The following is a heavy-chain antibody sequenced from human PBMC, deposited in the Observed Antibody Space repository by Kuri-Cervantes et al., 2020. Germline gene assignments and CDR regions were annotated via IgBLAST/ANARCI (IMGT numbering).Heavy chain of an antibody. CDR3: AKDGGKGPP. J-gene: IGHJ4*02. D-gene: IGHD3-16*01. CDR2: ISWNSGSI. CDR1: GFTFDDYA. V-gene: IGHV3-9*01. Sequence: SLKISCAASGFTFDDYAMHWVRQAPGKGLEWVSGISWNSGSIGYADSVKGRFTISRDNAENSLYLQMNSLRAEDTALYYCAKDGGKGPPWGQGTLVTVSS.